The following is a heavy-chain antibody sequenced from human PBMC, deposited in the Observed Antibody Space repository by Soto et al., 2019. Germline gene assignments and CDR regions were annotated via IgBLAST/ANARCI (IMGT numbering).Heavy chain of an antibody. Sequence: SVKVSCKASGGTFSSYAISWVRQAPGQGLEWMGGIIPIFGTANYAQKFQGRVTITADESTSTAYMELSSLRSEDTAVYYCARDTTDCSGGSCYLLDPWGQGTLVTVSS. CDR1: GGTFSSYA. V-gene: IGHV1-69*13. J-gene: IGHJ5*02. D-gene: IGHD2-15*01. CDR2: IIPIFGTA. CDR3: ARDTTDCSGGSCYLLDP.